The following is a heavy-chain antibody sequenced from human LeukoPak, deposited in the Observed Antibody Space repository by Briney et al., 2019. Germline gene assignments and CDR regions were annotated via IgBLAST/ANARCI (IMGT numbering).Heavy chain of an antibody. CDR1: GFTFSNFW. J-gene: IGHJ1*01. CDR2: IKQDGIEK. CDR3: ARGSSGYYCDHFQT. D-gene: IGHD3-22*01. V-gene: IGHV3-7*01. Sequence: GGSLRLSCAASGFTFSNFWMTWIRQAPGKGLEWVANIKQDGIEKYYVDSVEGRFTVSRDNTKNSLFLQMDSLRAEDTAVYYWARGSSGYYCDHFQTWGQGSLVTVAS.